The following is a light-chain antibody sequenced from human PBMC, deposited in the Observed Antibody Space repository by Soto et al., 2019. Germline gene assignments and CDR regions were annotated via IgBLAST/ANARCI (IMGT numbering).Light chain of an antibody. J-gene: IGLJ1*01. CDR3: QSYDSSLSGYV. CDR1: SSNIGAGYD. Sequence: QSAKTYPSPVSADPGKKVTISCTGSSSNIGAGYDVHWYQQLPGTAPKLLIYGNSNRPSGVPDRFSGSKSGTSASLAITGLQAEDEADYFCQSYDSSLSGYVFGTGTKVTVL. CDR2: GNS. V-gene: IGLV1-40*02.